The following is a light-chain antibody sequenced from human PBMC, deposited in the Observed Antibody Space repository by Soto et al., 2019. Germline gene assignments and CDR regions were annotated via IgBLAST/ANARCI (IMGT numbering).Light chain of an antibody. Sequence: QSVLTQPPSVSAAPGQKVSISCSGSGSNIGSYSVSWYRPLPGTAPKLLIYDDNKRPSGIPDRFSGSKSGTSATLGITGLQTGDEADYYCATWDRILSVVVFGGGTKGTVL. CDR1: GSNIGSYS. CDR3: ATWDRILSVVV. V-gene: IGLV1-51*01. J-gene: IGLJ2*01. CDR2: DDN.